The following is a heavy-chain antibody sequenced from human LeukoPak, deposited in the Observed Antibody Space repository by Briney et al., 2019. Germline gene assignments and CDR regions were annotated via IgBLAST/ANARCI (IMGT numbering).Heavy chain of an antibody. Sequence: GGSLRLSCAASGFTFSSYWLYWVRQAPGKGLVWVSRINIDGIITTYADSVKGRFTISRDNAKNTLYLQMNSLRAEDTAVYYCARNYGAGLVDYWGQGTLVTVSS. D-gene: IGHD3-10*01. J-gene: IGHJ4*02. CDR3: ARNYGAGLVDY. CDR1: GFTFSSYW. CDR2: INIDGIIT. V-gene: IGHV3-74*03.